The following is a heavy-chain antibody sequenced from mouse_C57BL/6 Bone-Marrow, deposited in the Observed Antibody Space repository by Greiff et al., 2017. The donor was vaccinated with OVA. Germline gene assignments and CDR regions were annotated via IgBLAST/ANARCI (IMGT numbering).Heavy chain of an antibody. CDR1: GFTFSDYY. V-gene: IGHV5-12*01. CDR2: ISNGGGST. J-gene: IGHJ1*03. D-gene: IGHD1-1*01. CDR3: ARHGGYGSSYWYFDV. Sequence: DVMLVESGGGLVQPGGSLKLSCAASGFTFSDYYMYWVRQTPEKRLEWVAYISNGGGSTYYPDTVKGRFTISRDNAKNTLYLQMSRLKSEDTAMYYWARHGGYGSSYWYFDVWGTGTTVTVSS.